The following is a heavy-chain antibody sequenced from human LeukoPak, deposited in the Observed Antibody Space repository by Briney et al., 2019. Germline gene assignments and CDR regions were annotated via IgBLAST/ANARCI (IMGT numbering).Heavy chain of an antibody. CDR3: ARDRYYFDSSDYYFFDY. CDR1: GYTFSNYG. V-gene: IGHV1-18*01. CDR2: ISAYNGNT. D-gene: IGHD3-22*01. Sequence: GASVKVSCKASGYTFSNYGISWVRQAPGQGLEWMGWISAYNGNTYYAQKFQGRVTMTTDTPTNTAYMELRSLRSDDAAVYYCARDRYYFDSSDYYFFDYWGQGALVTASS. J-gene: IGHJ4*02.